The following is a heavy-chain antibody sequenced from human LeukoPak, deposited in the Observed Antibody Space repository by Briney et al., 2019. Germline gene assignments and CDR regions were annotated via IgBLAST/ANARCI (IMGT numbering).Heavy chain of an antibody. CDR3: ARVVGGWYAFDS. Sequence: GGSLRLSCAASGSTVSSYFMSWVRQAPGKGLEWVSVIYDGGSTDYADSVKGRFTISRDNSKSTLYLQMNSLRAEDTAVYYCARVVGGWYAFDSWGQGTLVTVSS. V-gene: IGHV3-53*01. CDR2: IYDGGST. CDR1: GSTVSSYF. J-gene: IGHJ4*02. D-gene: IGHD6-19*01.